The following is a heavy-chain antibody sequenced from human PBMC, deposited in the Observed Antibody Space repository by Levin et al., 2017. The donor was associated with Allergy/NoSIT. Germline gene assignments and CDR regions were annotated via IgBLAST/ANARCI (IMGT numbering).Heavy chain of an antibody. CDR2: IWYDGSNK. D-gene: IGHD3-16*01. CDR1: GFTFSSYG. J-gene: IGHJ4*02. V-gene: IGHV3-33*01. CDR3: ARDRGQGDLVLSY. Sequence: SCAASGFTFSSYGMHWVRQAPGKGLEWVAVIWYDGSNKYYAESVKGRFTISRDNSKNTLYLQMNSLRAEDTAVYYCARDRGQGDLVLSYWGQGTLVTVSS.